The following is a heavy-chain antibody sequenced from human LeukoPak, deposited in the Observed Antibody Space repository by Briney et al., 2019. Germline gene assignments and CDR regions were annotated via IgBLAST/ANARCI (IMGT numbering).Heavy chain of an antibody. CDR3: ATLHHIVVVTAAIELAFDI. CDR2: ISAYNGNT. Sequence: ASVKVSCKASGYTFTSYGISWVRQAPGQGLEWMGWISAYNGNTNYAQKLQGRVTMTTDTSTSTAYMELRSLRSDDTAVYYCATLHHIVVVTAAIELAFDIWGQGTMVTVSS. V-gene: IGHV1-18*01. CDR1: GYTFTSYG. J-gene: IGHJ3*02. D-gene: IGHD2-2*01.